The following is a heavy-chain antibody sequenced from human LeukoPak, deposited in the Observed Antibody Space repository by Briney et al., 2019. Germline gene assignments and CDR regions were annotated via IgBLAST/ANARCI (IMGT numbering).Heavy chain of an antibody. CDR3: AKVAVGPLSRPTHVALYYGMDV. D-gene: IGHD2-8*01. J-gene: IGHJ6*02. CDR1: GFTFNRFA. CDR2: IGSSGATI. V-gene: IGHV3-23*01. Sequence: VGSLRLSCEASGFTFNRFAMSWVRQAPGKGPEWVSGIGSSGATIFYADSVKGRYTISRDNSKNTVYLEMNNLRAEDTAIYYCAKVAVGPLSRPTHVALYYGMDVWGQGTTVTVSS.